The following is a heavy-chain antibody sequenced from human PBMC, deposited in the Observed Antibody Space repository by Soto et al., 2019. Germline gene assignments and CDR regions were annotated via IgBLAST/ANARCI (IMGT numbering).Heavy chain of an antibody. CDR3: ARDLDRPLKGYCSSTSCYYKGFDY. V-gene: IGHV1-46*01. J-gene: IGHJ4*02. D-gene: IGHD2-2*01. CDR1: GYTFTSYY. CDR2: INPSGGST. Sequence: QVQLVQSGAEVKKPGASVKVSCKASGYTFTSYYMHWVRQAPGQGLEWMGIINPSGGSTSYAQKFQGRVTMTSDTSTSTVYMELSSLRSEDTAVYYFARDLDRPLKGYCSSTSCYYKGFDYWGQGTLVTVSS.